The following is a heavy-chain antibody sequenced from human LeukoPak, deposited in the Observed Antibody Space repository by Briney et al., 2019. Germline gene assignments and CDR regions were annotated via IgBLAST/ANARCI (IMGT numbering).Heavy chain of an antibody. V-gene: IGHV4-61*08. CDR1: GGSISSGGYS. J-gene: IGHJ6*02. Sequence: SQTLSLTCTVSGGSISSGGYSWSWIRQPPGKGLEWIGYIYYSGSTNYNPSLKSRVTISVDTSKNQFSLKLSSVTAADTAVYYCARGRDIVVVPAATDNSSYYYGMDVWGQGTTVTVSS. CDR2: IYYSGST. D-gene: IGHD2-2*01. CDR3: ARGRDIVVVPAATDNSSYYYGMDV.